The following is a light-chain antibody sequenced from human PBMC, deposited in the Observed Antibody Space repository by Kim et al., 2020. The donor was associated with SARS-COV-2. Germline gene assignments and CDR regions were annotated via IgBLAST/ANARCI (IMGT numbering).Light chain of an antibody. Sequence: ELTQPPSVSVSPGQTASITCSGDKLGDKYASWYQQKPGQSPVVVIYQDKNRPSGIPERFSGSSSGNTATLTISETQAMDEADYYCQAWDSNTVVFGGGTQLTVL. V-gene: IGLV3-1*01. CDR3: QAWDSNTVV. J-gene: IGLJ2*01. CDR1: KLGDKY. CDR2: QDK.